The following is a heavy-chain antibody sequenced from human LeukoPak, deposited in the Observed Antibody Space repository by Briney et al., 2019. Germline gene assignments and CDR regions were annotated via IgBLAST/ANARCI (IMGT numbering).Heavy chain of an antibody. CDR1: GGSFSGYY. D-gene: IGHD6-13*01. Sequence: PSETLSLTCAVYGGSFSGYYWSWIRQPPGKGLEWIGEINHSGSTNYNPSLKSRVTISVDTSKNQFSLKLSFVTAADTAVYYCASVEAAGVNFDYWGQGTLVTVSS. CDR3: ASVEAAGVNFDY. J-gene: IGHJ4*02. V-gene: IGHV4-34*01. CDR2: INHSGST.